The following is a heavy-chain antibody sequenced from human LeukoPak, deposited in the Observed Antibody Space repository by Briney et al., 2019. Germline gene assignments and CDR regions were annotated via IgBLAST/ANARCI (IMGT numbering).Heavy chain of an antibody. J-gene: IGHJ4*02. CDR3: ARGAGVFDY. Sequence: GGSRRLSCLGSGFGFSNYWMTWLRQAPGEGLEWVANIKEDGSVIYYADSVKGRFTISRDNSKNTLFLQISGLRADDTAVYYCARGAGVFDYWGQGTLVTVSS. CDR1: GFGFSNYW. CDR2: IKEDGSVI. D-gene: IGHD2-8*01. V-gene: IGHV3-7*03.